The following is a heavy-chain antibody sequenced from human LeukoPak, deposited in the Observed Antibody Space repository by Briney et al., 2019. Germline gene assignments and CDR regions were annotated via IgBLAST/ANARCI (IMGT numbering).Heavy chain of an antibody. J-gene: IGHJ6*03. V-gene: IGHV1-24*01. Sequence: GASVKVSCKVSGYTLTELSMHWVRQAPGKGLEWMGGFDPEDGETICAQKFQGRVTMTEDTSTDTAYMELSSLRSEDTAVYYCARLYYDFYYYYMDAWGKGTTVTVSS. D-gene: IGHD3-3*01. CDR1: GYTLTELS. CDR3: ARLYYDFYYYYMDA. CDR2: FDPEDGET.